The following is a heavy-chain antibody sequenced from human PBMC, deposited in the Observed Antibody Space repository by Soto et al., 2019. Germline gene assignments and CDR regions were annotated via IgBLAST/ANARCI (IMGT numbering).Heavy chain of an antibody. D-gene: IGHD5-12*01. CDR3: ARTKYSGYVRWFEP. Sequence: QVQLQQWGAGLLKPSETLSLTCAVYGGSFSGYYWSWIRQPPGKGLEWIGEINHSGSTNYNPSLKSRVHISVDTSKNQFSLKLSSVTAADTAVYYCARTKYSGYVRWFEPWGQGTLVTVSS. J-gene: IGHJ5*02. CDR1: GGSFSGYY. CDR2: INHSGST. V-gene: IGHV4-34*01.